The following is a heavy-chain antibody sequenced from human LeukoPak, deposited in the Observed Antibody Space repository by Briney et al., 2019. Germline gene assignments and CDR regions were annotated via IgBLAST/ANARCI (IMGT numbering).Heavy chain of an antibody. J-gene: IGHJ4*02. Sequence: PGGSLRLSCAASGFTFSSYWMHWVRQAPGKGLVWVSRINSDGSSTSYADSVKGRFIISRDNSKNTLYMQMNSLRAEDTAVYYCARMVAGAGYYFDFWGQGTLVTVSS. V-gene: IGHV3-74*01. CDR1: GFTFSSYW. CDR3: ARMVAGAGYYFDF. CDR2: INSDGSST. D-gene: IGHD2-15*01.